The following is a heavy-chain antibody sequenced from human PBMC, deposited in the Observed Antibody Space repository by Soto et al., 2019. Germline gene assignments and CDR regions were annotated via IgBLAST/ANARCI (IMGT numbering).Heavy chain of an antibody. CDR2: IVPIFGTT. Sequence: QVQLVQSGAEVKKPGSSVKVSCKVSGGTFSNYAIDWVRLAPGHGLEWMGGIVPIFGTTYYTQKFQGRATIIADESTTTAYLEMSSLRSEDTAIYSCARVEAVAGLYNYHGLDVWGQGTAVTVSS. V-gene: IGHV1-69*12. D-gene: IGHD6-19*01. CDR3: ARVEAVAGLYNYHGLDV. CDR1: GGTFSNYA. J-gene: IGHJ6*02.